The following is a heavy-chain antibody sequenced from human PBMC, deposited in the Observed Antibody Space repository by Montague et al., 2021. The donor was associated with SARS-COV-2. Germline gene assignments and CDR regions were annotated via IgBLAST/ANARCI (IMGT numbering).Heavy chain of an antibody. J-gene: IGHJ6*02. Sequence: SETLSLTCTVYGGSISSYYWSWIRQPPGKGLEWIGNVYHSGSTNYNPSLKSRVTISVDTSKNQFSLKVSSVTAADTAVYYCARDIGGDGVMDVGGQGTTGATMSVDTSKQQFVPEADTVTAAYATVYLCTRDNGDDGVIGVWGQGTTVTVSS. D-gene: IGHD6-6*01. CDR3: ARDIGGDGVMDVGGQGTTGATMSVDTSKQQFVPEADTVTAAYATVYLCTRDNGDDGVIGV. V-gene: IGHV4-59*12. CDR2: VYHSGST. CDR1: GGSISSYY.